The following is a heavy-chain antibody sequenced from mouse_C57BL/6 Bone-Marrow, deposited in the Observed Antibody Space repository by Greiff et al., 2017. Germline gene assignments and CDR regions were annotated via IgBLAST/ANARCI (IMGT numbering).Heavy chain of an antibody. CDR3: ARDYGSSYWYFDV. V-gene: IGHV1-85*01. CDR2: IYPRDGST. CDR1: GYTFTSYD. D-gene: IGHD1-1*01. J-gene: IGHJ1*03. Sequence: QVQLKQSGPELVKPGASVKLSCKASGYTFTSYDINWVKQRPGQGLEWIGWIYPRDGSTKYNEKFKGKATLTVDTSSSTAYMELHSLTSEDSSVYFCARDYGSSYWYFDVWGRGTTVTGTS.